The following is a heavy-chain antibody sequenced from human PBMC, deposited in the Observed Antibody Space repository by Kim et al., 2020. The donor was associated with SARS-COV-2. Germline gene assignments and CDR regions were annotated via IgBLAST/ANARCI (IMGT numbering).Heavy chain of an antibody. V-gene: IGHV4-4*07. D-gene: IGHD2-8*01. J-gene: IGHJ4*02. CDR1: GDSISDKE. CDR3: VKQAFGVPAV. Sequence: SETLSLTCSVSGDSISDKEWSWIRQPAGKGLEWIGRITKIGGTAYNPSLQSRVTMSVDMSKTQFFLRLSFVAAADTAGYYCVKQAFGVPAVWGQGTLVTVSS. CDR2: ITKIGGT.